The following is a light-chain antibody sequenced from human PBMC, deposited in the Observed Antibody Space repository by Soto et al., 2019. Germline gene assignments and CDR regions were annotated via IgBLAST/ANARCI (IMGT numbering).Light chain of an antibody. Sequence: QSALTQPPSASGSPGQSVTISCTGTSSDVGGYTYVSWYQQHPGKAPKLMIYEVSQRPSGVPDRFSGSKSGNTASLTVSGLQAEDEADYYCSSYAGSNNLGVFGTGTKLTVL. J-gene: IGLJ1*01. CDR2: EVS. V-gene: IGLV2-8*01. CDR3: SSYAGSNNLGV. CDR1: SSDVGGYTY.